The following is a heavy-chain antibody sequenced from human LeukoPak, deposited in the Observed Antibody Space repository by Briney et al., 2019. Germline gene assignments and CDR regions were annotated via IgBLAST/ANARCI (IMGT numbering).Heavy chain of an antibody. CDR3: AREEASAGDY. D-gene: IGHD6-13*01. Sequence: PSETLSLTCTVSGGSITSSSHFWAWTRQPPGKGLEWIASIHYTGSTFYSPSLQSRATISVDTSKNQFSLNLRSVTATDTAVYYCAREEASAGDYWGQGTLVTVSS. CDR1: GGSITSSSHF. CDR2: IHYTGST. V-gene: IGHV4-39*01. J-gene: IGHJ4*02.